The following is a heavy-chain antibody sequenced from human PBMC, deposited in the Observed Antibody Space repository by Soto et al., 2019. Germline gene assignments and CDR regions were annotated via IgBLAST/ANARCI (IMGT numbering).Heavy chain of an antibody. Sequence: SETLSLTCTVSGGSISRSSYYGGWLRQPPGKGLEWIGSIYYSGSAYYNPSLKSRVTISVDTSKNQFSLKLSSVTAADTAVYYCARLGRRWKYYYDSSGHNSTMTWFDPWGQGTLVAVSS. CDR1: GGSISRSSYY. D-gene: IGHD3-22*01. V-gene: IGHV4-39*01. CDR3: ARLGRRWKYYYDSSGHNSTMTWFDP. J-gene: IGHJ5*02. CDR2: IYYSGSA.